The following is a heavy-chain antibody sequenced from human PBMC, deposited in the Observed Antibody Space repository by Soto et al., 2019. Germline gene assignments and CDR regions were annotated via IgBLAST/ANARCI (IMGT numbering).Heavy chain of an antibody. CDR1: GYTFTSYA. V-gene: IGHV1-3*01. D-gene: IGHD2-2*01. CDR3: ARGRPDCSSSSCYFFSMAHNYYGMDV. J-gene: IGHJ6*02. Sequence: QVQLVQSGAEVKKPGASVKVSCKASGYTFTSYAMHWVRQAPGQRLEWMGWINAGNGNTKYSQKFQGRVTITRDTPASTAHMELISLRAEDTAVYYCARGRPDCSSSSCYFFSMAHNYYGMDVWGQGTTVTVSS. CDR2: INAGNGNT.